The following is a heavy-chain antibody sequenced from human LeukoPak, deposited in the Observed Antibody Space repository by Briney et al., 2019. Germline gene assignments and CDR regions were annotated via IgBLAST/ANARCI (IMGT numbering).Heavy chain of an antibody. CDR3: ARHEGGDIVVVSGFEY. CDR1: GSIFTTYW. V-gene: IGHV5-51*01. D-gene: IGHD2-2*01. CDR2: IYPGDSDT. Sequence: GASLQISCKGSGSIFTTYWIGWVRQLPGKGLEWMGMIYPGDSDTRYSPSFQGQVTISAHKSISTAYLQRNSLKASDTAMYYCARHEGGDIVVVSGFEYWGQGTLVTVSS. J-gene: IGHJ4*02.